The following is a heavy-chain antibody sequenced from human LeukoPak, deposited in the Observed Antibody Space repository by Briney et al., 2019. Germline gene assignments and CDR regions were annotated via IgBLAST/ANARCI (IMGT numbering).Heavy chain of an antibody. D-gene: IGHD3-22*01. CDR3: ARDFEARAYYDTRVFSIWFDP. V-gene: IGHV4-59*01. CDR1: GGSISSYY. J-gene: IGHJ5*02. CDR2: IYYSGST. Sequence: SETLSLTCTVSGGSISSYYWSWIRQPPGKGLEWIGYIYYSGSTNYNPSLKSRVTISVDTSKNQFSLKLSSVTAADTAVYYCARDFEARAYYDTRVFSIWFDPWGQGTLVTVSS.